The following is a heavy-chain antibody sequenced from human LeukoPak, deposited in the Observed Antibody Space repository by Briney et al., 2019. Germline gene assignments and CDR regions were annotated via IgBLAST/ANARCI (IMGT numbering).Heavy chain of an antibody. CDR2: INHSGST. CDR3: ARRSLRRLSAFDI. J-gene: IGHJ3*02. V-gene: IGHV4-34*01. CDR1: GGSFSGYY. Sequence: PSETLSLTCAVYGGSFSGYYWSWIRQPPGKGLEWIGEINHSGSTNYNPSLKSRVTISVDTSKNQFSLKLSSVTAADTAVYYCARRSLRRLSAFDIWGQGTMVTVSS.